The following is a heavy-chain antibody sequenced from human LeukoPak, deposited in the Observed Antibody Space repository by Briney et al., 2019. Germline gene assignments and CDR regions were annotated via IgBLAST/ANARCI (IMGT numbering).Heavy chain of an antibody. CDR2: INHSGST. Sequence: PSETLSLTCAVYGGSFSGYYWSWIRQPPGKGLEWIGEINHSGSTNYNPSLKSRVTISVDTSKNQFSLKLSSVTAADTAVYYCASIGLRSSWYPEYFQHWGQGTLVTVSS. CDR3: ASIGLRSSWYPEYFQH. CDR1: GGSFSGYY. J-gene: IGHJ1*01. D-gene: IGHD6-13*01. V-gene: IGHV4-34*01.